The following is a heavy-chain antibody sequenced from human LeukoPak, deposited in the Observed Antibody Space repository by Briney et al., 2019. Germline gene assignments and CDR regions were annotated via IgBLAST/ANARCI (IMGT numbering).Heavy chain of an antibody. V-gene: IGHV1-2*02. Sequence: ASVKVSRKASVYTFTGYYMHCVRQAPGQGLGWMGWINPNSGGTNYAQKFQGRVTMTRDTSISTAYMELSRLRSDDTAVYYCAARGLELSFDYWGQGTLVTVSS. CDR3: AARGLELSFDY. CDR2: INPNSGGT. CDR1: VYTFTGYY. J-gene: IGHJ4*02. D-gene: IGHD1-26*01.